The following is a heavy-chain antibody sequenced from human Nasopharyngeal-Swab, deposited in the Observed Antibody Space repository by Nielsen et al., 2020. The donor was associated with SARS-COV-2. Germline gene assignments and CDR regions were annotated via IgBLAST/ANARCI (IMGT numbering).Heavy chain of an antibody. V-gene: IGHV3-33*05. J-gene: IGHJ4*02. Sequence: GESLKISCAASGFIFTTYGMHWVRQAPGKGLEWVALISYDGSKKYYADSVKGRFTISRDKSKNTLYLQMNNLRAEDTAVYYCTRDRVFYYDSSGRKEFEYWGQGTRATVSS. CDR2: ISYDGSKK. CDR1: GFIFTTYG. CDR3: TRDRVFYYDSSGRKEFEY. D-gene: IGHD3-22*01.